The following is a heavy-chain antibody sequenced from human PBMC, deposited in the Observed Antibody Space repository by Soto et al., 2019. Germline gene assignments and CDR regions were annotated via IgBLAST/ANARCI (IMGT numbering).Heavy chain of an antibody. V-gene: IGHV3-30*18. D-gene: IGHD5-18*01. CDR1: GFTFSSYG. J-gene: IGHJ6*02. Sequence: GGSLRLSCAASGFTFSSYGMHWVRQAPGKGLEWVAVIPYDGSNKYYADSVKGRFTISRDNSKNTLYLQMNSLRAEDTAVYYCAKELSGYSYGYPTDYYYYGMDVWGQGTTVTVYS. CDR2: IPYDGSNK. CDR3: AKELSGYSYGYPTDYYYYGMDV.